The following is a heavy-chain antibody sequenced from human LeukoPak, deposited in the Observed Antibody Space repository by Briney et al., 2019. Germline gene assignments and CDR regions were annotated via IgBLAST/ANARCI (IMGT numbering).Heavy chain of an antibody. Sequence: SETLSLTCALYGGSFSGYYWSCICHPPQKGLGWIGYIYYTGSTDYNPSLKSRVTILVDRSKNQFSLKVSSVTAADTAVYYCARGRTGYHLLPTKKDSDYYYMDVWGKGTTVTVSS. J-gene: IGHJ6*03. CDR1: GGSFSGYY. D-gene: IGHD2-2*01. V-gene: IGHV4-59*12. CDR3: ARGRTGYHLLPTKKDSDYYYMDV. CDR2: IYYTGST.